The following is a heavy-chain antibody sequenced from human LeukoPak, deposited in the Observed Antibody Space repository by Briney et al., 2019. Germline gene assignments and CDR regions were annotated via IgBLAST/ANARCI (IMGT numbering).Heavy chain of an antibody. CDR2: ISPSNGGT. V-gene: IGHV1-2*02. CDR1: GYTFTAYH. CDR3: AAMPYISSSRSY. D-gene: IGHD6-6*01. Sequence: ASVKVSCKASGYTFTAYHIHWVRQAPGQGLEWMGWISPSNGGTNYAPKFQGRVTMTRDTSISTAYMGLSTLTSDDTAVYYCAAMPYISSSRSYWGQGTLVTVSS. J-gene: IGHJ4*02.